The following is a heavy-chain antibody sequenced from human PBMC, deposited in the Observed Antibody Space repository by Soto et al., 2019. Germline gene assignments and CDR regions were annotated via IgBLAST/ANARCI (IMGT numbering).Heavy chain of an antibody. V-gene: IGHV4-34*01. CDR1: GGSFSGYY. D-gene: IGHD6-25*01. CDR3: ARSPKRKAGSYFQH. CDR2: INHSGST. Sequence: QVQLQQWGAGLLKPSETLSLTCAVYGGSFSGYYWSWIRQPPGKGLEWIGEINHSGSTNYNPSLKSQVTISVDTSKNQFSLKLSSVTAADTAVYYCARSPKRKAGSYFQHWGQGTLVTVSS. J-gene: IGHJ1*01.